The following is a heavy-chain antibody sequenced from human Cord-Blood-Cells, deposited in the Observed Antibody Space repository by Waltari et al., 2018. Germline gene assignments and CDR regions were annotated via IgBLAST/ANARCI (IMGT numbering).Heavy chain of an antibody. CDR2: IYYSGST. V-gene: IGHV4-30-4*01. D-gene: IGHD2-2*01. CDR3: ARYCSSTSCYAFDI. Sequence: QVQLQESGPGLVKPSQTLSLTCPVSGGSLSSGVYYWSWIRQPPGKGLEWVGYIYYSGSTYYNPSLKSRVTISVDTSKNQFSLKLSSVTAADTAVYYCARYCSSTSCYAFDIWGQGTMVTISS. CDR1: GGSLSSGVYY. J-gene: IGHJ3*02.